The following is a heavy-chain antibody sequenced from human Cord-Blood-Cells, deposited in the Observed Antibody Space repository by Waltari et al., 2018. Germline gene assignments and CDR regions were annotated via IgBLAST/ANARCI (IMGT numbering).Heavy chain of an antibody. CDR2: MNHNSGNT. D-gene: IGHD2-2*01. Sequence: QVQLVQSGAEVKKPGASVKVSCKASGYTFTIYDINWVRQATGQGLEWMGWMNHNSGNTGYAQKFQGRVTITRNTSISTAYMELSSLRSEDTAVYYCARTVVVPAAGDAFDIWGQGTMVTVSS. J-gene: IGHJ3*02. CDR3: ARTVVVPAAGDAFDI. CDR1: GYTFTIYD. V-gene: IGHV1-8*03.